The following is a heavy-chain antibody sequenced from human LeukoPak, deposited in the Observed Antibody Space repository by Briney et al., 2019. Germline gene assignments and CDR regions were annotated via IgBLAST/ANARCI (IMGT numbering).Heavy chain of an antibody. Sequence: GGSLRLSCAVSGITLSNYGMSWVRQAPGKGLEWVAGISGSGGGTNYADSVKGRFTISRDNPKNTLYLQMDGLRAEDTAVYFCAKRGVVVRVILVGFHKEANYFDSWGQGALVTVSS. CDR2: ISGSGGGT. V-gene: IGHV3-23*01. CDR3: AKRGVVVRVILVGFHKEANYFDS. CDR1: GITLSNYG. J-gene: IGHJ4*02. D-gene: IGHD3-10*01.